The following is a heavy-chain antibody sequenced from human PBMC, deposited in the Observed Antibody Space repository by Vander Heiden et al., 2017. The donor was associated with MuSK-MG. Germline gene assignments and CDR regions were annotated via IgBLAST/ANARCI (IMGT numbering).Heavy chain of an antibody. V-gene: IGHV1-8*01. CDR3: ARRLPYDGSGRSNWFDP. D-gene: IGHD3-10*01. Sequence: QVQLVQSGAEVKKPGASVKVSCKASGYTFTSYDINWVRQATGQGLEWMGWMNPNSGNTGYAQKFQGRVTMTRNTSISTAYMEMSSLRSQDTAVYYCARRLPYDGSGRSNWFDPWGQGTLVTVSS. CDR2: MNPNSGNT. CDR1: GYTFTSYD. J-gene: IGHJ5*02.